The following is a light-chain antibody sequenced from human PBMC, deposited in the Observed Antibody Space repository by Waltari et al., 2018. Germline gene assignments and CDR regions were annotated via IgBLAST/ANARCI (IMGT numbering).Light chain of an antibody. V-gene: IGLV1-44*01. CDR3: ATWEDSLNGWV. CDR1: SSNIGGND. Sequence: QSVVIQSPSASGTPGQRVTISCSGSSSNIGGNDVYWYQQFPGTAPKLLIYTNNQGPSGVPGRFSGAKSGTSASLVISGLQSEDEADYYCATWEDSLNGWVFGGGTKLTVL. CDR2: TNN. J-gene: IGLJ3*02.